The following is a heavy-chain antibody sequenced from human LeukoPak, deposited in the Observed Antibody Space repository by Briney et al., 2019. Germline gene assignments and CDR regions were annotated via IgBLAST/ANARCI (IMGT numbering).Heavy chain of an antibody. V-gene: IGHV4-61*01. CDR3: ARFGAGYSYGYIMAFDI. D-gene: IGHD5-18*01. CDR1: GGSISSGSYY. Sequence: SETLSLTCTVSGGSISSGSYYWSWIRQPPGKGLEWIGYIYYSGSTNYNPSLKSRVTISVDTSKNQFSLKLSSVTAADTAVYYCARFGAGYSYGYIMAFDIWGQGTMVTVSS. J-gene: IGHJ3*02. CDR2: IYYSGST.